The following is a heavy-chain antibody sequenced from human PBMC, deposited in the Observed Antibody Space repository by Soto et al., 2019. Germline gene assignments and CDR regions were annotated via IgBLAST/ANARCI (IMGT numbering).Heavy chain of an antibody. Sequence: GGSLRLSCAASGFSFGSYSLSWVRQAPGKGLEWVSTISGSDGKTFYADSVKGRFSISRDTSQNTLYLQMNSLRADDTAIYYCARWGYLDYWGQGTRVTVSS. CDR2: ISGSDGKT. J-gene: IGHJ4*02. D-gene: IGHD1-26*01. CDR3: ARWGYLDY. V-gene: IGHV3-23*01. CDR1: GFSFGSYS.